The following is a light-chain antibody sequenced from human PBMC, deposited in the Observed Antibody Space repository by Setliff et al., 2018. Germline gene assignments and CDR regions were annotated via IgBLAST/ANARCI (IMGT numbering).Light chain of an antibody. CDR1: RSDVGGYNY. CDR2: DVS. Sequence: QSALAQPPSASGSPGQSVTISCTGTRSDVGGYNYVSWYQQHPGKAPKLVIYDVSKRPSGVPDRFSGAKSGNTASLTVSGLQAEDEADYYCCAYTASTTYVFGTGTKVTVL. J-gene: IGLJ1*01. CDR3: CAYTASTTYV. V-gene: IGLV2-8*01.